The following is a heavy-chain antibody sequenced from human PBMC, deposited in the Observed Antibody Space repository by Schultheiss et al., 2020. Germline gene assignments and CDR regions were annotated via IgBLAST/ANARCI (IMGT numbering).Heavy chain of an antibody. CDR1: GFTFSSYA. D-gene: IGHD3-16*02. V-gene: IGHV3-23*01. CDR3: AKNWGRYDYIWGSYRNLDYYYYMDV. J-gene: IGHJ6*03. Sequence: GGSLRLSCAASGFTFSSYAMSWVRQAPGKGLEWVSAISGSGGSTYYADSVKGRFTISRDNSKNTLYLQMNSLRAEDTAVYYCAKNWGRYDYIWGSYRNLDYYYYMDVWGKGTTVTVSS. CDR2: ISGSGGST.